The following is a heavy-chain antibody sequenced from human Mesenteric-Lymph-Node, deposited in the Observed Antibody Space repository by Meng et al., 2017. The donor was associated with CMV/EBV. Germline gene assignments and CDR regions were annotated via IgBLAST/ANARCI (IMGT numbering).Heavy chain of an antibody. Sequence: GESLKISCAASGFTFSSYAMSWVRQAPGKGREWVSYIIGSGGSTSYADSVKGRFTISRDNSKNTLYLQMNSLRAEDTAVYYCVRDDWDCWGQGTLVTVSS. V-gene: IGHV3-23*01. CDR1: GFTFSSYA. CDR3: VRDDWDC. J-gene: IGHJ4*02. D-gene: IGHD3-9*01. CDR2: IIGSGGST.